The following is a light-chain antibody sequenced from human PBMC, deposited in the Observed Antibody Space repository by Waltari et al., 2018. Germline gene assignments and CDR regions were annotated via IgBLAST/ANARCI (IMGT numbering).Light chain of an antibody. Sequence: QAGLTQPPSVSKDLRQTATLSCTGNSNNIGNQGAAWLQHHQGHPPKLLSSRNNNRRSGISERFSAYRSGNTAFLTITGLQPEDEADYYCSAWDSSLSGYVFGTGTRVTVL. CDR2: RNN. CDR1: SNNIGNQG. V-gene: IGLV10-54*04. CDR3: SAWDSSLSGYV. J-gene: IGLJ1*01.